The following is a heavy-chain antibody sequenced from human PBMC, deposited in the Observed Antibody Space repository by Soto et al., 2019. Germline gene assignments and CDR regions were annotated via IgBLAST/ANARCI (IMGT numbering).Heavy chain of an antibody. J-gene: IGHJ4*02. CDR1: GFTFSSYA. V-gene: IGHV3-23*01. CDR2: ISGSGGST. Sequence: GSLRLSCAASGFTFSSYAMSWVRQAPGKGLEWVSAISGSGGSTYYADSVKGRFTISRDNSKNTLYLQMNSLRAEDTAVYYCAKEGVTMIVVVTYFDYWGQGTLVTVSS. CDR3: AKEGVTMIVVVTYFDY. D-gene: IGHD3-22*01.